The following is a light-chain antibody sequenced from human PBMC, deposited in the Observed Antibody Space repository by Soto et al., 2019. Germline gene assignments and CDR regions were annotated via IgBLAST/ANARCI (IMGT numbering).Light chain of an antibody. CDR3: QQYNTFWT. CDR2: DVS. J-gene: IGKJ1*01. CDR1: QTINNW. V-gene: IGKV1-5*01. Sequence: DIHMTQSPSTLSASVGDRVTITCRASQTINNWLAWYQQKPGKAPELLIYDVSTLGSGVPLRFSGSGSGTDFTLTISGLQPDDFGTYYCQQYNTFWTFGQGTKVDI.